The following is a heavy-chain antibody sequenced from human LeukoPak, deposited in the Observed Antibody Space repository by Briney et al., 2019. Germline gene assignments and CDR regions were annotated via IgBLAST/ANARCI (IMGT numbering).Heavy chain of an antibody. CDR3: AGHHPRNTVDF. J-gene: IGHJ4*02. V-gene: IGHV4-59*08. CDR2: ISDIGSI. D-gene: IGHD2/OR15-2a*01. CDR1: GGSISSYY. Sequence: SETLSLTCTVSGGSISSYYWSWIRQPPGKGLEWIAYISDIGSINYNPSLKSRVTISLDTSKNQFSLKLSSATAADTAVYYCAGHHPRNTVDFWGQGTLVTVSS.